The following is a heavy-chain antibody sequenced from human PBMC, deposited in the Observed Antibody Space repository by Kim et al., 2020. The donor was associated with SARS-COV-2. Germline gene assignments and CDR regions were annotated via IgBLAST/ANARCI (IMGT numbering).Heavy chain of an antibody. J-gene: IGHJ4*02. CDR2: ISGGAASI. Sequence: GGSLRLSCAGSGFTFSAYGLRWVRPAPGQGLAWVSVISGGAASIGYADSVKGRFSISRDNSKNTLFLQMSSLRAEDTAVYYCAKDHSVGWSPFDYWGQGTLVTVSS. CDR1: GFTFSAYG. CDR3: AKDHSVGWSPFDY. V-gene: IGHV3-23*01. D-gene: IGHD6-19*01.